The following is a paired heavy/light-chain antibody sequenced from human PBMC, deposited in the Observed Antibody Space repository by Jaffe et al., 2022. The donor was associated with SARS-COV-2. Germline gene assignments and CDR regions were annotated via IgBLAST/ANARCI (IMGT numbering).Heavy chain of an antibody. V-gene: IGHV2-5*02. D-gene: IGHD2-15*01. CDR1: GFSLNTVGVG. CDR2: IYWDDDK. Sequence: QITLKESGPTLVKPTQTLTLTCTFSGFSLNTVGVGVGWIRQPPGKALEWLALIYWDDDKRFSPSLMTRVTIAKDASKNLVVLMMTDVDPVDTGTYYCARRLDGDCGGGGCFHWFDSWGQGTQVTVSS. CDR3: ARRLDGDCGGGGCFHWFDS. J-gene: IGHJ5*01.
Light chain of an antibody. CDR2: GAS. J-gene: IGKJ2*01. V-gene: IGKV3-20*01. CDR3: QQYGGSPLYT. CDR1: QSIARNN. Sequence: EIVLTQSPGTLSLSPGERATLSCRASQSIARNNLAWYQQKPGQAPRLLIYGASSRATGIPDRFSGSGSGTDFTLTISRLEPEDLAVYWCQQYGGSPLYTFGQGTKLEIK.